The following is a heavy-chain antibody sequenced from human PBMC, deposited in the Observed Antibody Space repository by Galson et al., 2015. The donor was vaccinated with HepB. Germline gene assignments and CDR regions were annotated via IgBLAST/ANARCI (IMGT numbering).Heavy chain of an antibody. J-gene: IGHJ3*02. CDR2: IYPGDSDT. Sequence: QSGAEVKKPGESLKISCKGSGYSFTSYWIGWVRQMPGKGLEWMGIIYPGDSDTRYSPSFQGQVTISADKSISTAYLQWSSLKASATAMYYCARRALYYYDSSGYDAFDIWGQGTMVTVSS. V-gene: IGHV5-51*03. D-gene: IGHD3-22*01. CDR3: ARRALYYYDSSGYDAFDI. CDR1: GYSFTSYW.